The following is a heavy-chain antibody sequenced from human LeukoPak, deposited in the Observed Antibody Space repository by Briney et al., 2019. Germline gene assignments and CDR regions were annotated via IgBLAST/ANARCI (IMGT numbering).Heavy chain of an antibody. D-gene: IGHD6-13*01. CDR3: AKGHDSSRWYGYWFDP. CDR2: IYYSGST. J-gene: IGHJ5*02. Sequence: SETLSLTCTVSGGSISTYYWSWIRQPPGKGLEWIGYIYYSGSTNYNPSLKSRVTISADMSENQFSLKLNSVTAADTAVYYCAKGHDSSRWYGYWFDPWGQGTLVTVSS. CDR1: GGSISTYY. V-gene: IGHV4-59*01.